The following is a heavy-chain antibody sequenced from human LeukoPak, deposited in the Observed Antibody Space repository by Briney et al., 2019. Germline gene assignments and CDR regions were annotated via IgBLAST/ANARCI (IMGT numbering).Heavy chain of an antibody. Sequence: RRASVKVSCKASGYTFTSYGISWVRQAPGQGLEWMGWVSGYNGHANYAQKLQGRVTMTRDTSTSTAYMELRSLRSDDTAVYYCARDLRVTRGPDYWGQGTLVTVSS. CDR1: GYTFTSYG. J-gene: IGHJ4*02. V-gene: IGHV1-18*01. CDR2: VSGYNGHA. CDR3: ARDLRVTRGPDY.